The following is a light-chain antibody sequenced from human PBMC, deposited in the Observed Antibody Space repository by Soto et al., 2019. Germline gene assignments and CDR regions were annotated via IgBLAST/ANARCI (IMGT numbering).Light chain of an antibody. V-gene: IGKV3-11*01. J-gene: IGKJ5*01. CDR2: DAS. CDR3: QQRSNWPRIT. CDR1: QSVSSY. Sequence: EIVLTQSPATLSLSPGERATLSFWASQSVSSYLAWYQQKPGQAPRLLIYDASNRATGIPARFSGSGSGTDFTLTISSLEPEDFAVYYCQQRSNWPRITFGQGTRLEIK.